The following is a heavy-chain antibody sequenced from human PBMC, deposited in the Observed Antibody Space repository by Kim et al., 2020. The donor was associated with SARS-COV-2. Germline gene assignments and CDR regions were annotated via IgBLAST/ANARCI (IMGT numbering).Heavy chain of an antibody. V-gene: IGHV3-23*01. D-gene: IGHD3-10*01. CDR3: AKDGETMPWGLGMDV. Sequence: GGSLRLSCAASGFNLRGYTMNWVRQAPGKGLEWVSHISGDGIKRYADSVRGRFTISRDTSKNTLSLQMNSLRAEDAAVYYCAKDGETMPWGLGMDVWGQGTTVTVSS. CDR2: ISGDGIK. J-gene: IGHJ6*02. CDR1: GFNLRGYT.